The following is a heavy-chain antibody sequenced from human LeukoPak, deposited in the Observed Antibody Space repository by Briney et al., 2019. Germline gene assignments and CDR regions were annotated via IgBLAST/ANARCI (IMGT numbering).Heavy chain of an antibody. D-gene: IGHD1-14*01. J-gene: IGHJ4*02. CDR1: RGSISSTFYY. V-gene: IGHV4-31*03. CDR3: ARGYGTLFGY. Sequence: SQTLSLTCTVSRGSISSTFYYWSWIRQHPEKGLEWIGNIDHRGTTHYNPSLKTRVTMSRDTSKNQFSLKLDSVTAADTAVYYCARGYGTLFGYWGQGTLVTVSS. CDR2: IDHRGTT.